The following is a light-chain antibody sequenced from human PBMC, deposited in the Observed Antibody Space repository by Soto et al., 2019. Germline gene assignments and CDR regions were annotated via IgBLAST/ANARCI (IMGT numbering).Light chain of an antibody. Sequence: DIQMTQSPSSLSASVGDRVTITCRASQTISSYLNWYQQSPGKAPKLLIHAASSLQSGVPSRFSGSGSGTDFTLTISSLQPEDFATYYCQQSSNIPYTFGQGTKLEIK. V-gene: IGKV1-39*01. CDR1: QTISSY. CDR3: QQSSNIPYT. CDR2: AAS. J-gene: IGKJ2*01.